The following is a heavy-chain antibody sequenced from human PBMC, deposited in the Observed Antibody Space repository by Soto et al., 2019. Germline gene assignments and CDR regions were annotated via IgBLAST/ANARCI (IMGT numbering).Heavy chain of an antibody. J-gene: IGHJ4*02. V-gene: IGHV3-33*01. D-gene: IGHD2-15*01. CDR1: GFTFSSYG. CDR3: ARDLCSGGSCYPHLDY. Sequence: QPGGSLRLSCAASGFTFSSYGMHWVRQAPGKGLEWVAVIWYDGSNKYYADSVKGRFTISRDNSKNTLYLQMNSLRAEDTAVYYCARDLCSGGSCYPHLDYWGQGTLVTVSS. CDR2: IWYDGSNK.